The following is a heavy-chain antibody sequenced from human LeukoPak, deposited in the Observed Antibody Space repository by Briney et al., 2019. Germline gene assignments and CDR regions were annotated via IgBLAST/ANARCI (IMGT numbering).Heavy chain of an antibody. Sequence: PSETLSLTCTVSGGSISSYYWGWIRQPPGKGLEWIGSIYYSGSTYYNPSLKSRVTISVDTSKNQFSLKLSSVTAADTAVYYCARHLKTGRYYYYGMDVWGQGTTVTVSS. D-gene: IGHD1-14*01. J-gene: IGHJ6*02. CDR2: IYYSGST. CDR3: ARHLKTGRYYYYGMDV. V-gene: IGHV4-39*01. CDR1: GGSISSYY.